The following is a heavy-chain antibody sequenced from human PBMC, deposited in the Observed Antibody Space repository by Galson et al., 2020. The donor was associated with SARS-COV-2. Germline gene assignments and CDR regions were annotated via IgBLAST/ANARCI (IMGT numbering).Heavy chain of an antibody. CDR2: ISGSGGST. J-gene: IGHJ4*02. D-gene: IGHD1-26*01. Sequence: GESLKISCAASGFTFSSYSMNWVRQAPGKGLEWVSAISGSGGSTYYADSVKGRFTISRDNSKNTLYLQMNSLRAEDTAVYYCAKTYSGSYVGWGQGTLVTVSS. CDR3: AKTYSGSYVG. CDR1: GFTFSSYS. V-gene: IGHV3-23*01.